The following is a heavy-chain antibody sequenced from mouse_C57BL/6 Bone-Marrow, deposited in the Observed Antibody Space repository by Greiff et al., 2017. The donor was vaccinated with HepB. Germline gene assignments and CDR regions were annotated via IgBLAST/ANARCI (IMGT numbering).Heavy chain of an antibody. V-gene: IGHV7-4*01. J-gene: IGHJ3*01. CDR1: GFTFNDYQ. CDR3: VKAVSSVSSYTWFAY. Sequence: EVNVVESGGGLVQPGASLRLSCAASGFTFNDYQMSWVRQAPGKAPEWLALIRNKANGYTTEYTASFKGRFTISRVNSQNILYLQMNTLRAEYSATYYCVKAVSSVSSYTWFAYWGQGTLVSVSA. CDR2: IRNKANGYTT. D-gene: IGHD1-1*01.